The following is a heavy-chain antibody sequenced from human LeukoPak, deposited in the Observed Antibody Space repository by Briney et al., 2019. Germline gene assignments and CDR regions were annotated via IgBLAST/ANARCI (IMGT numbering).Heavy chain of an antibody. D-gene: IGHD5-24*01. CDR2: IKQDGSKK. J-gene: IGHJ4*02. V-gene: IGHV3-7*04. Sequence: GGSLRLSCVASGFPFSSYWMTWVRQAPGKGLEWVANIKQDGSKKSYVDSVKGRFTISRDNAKNSLYLQMNSLRAEDTAIYYRTRVGYIDEGIDYWGQGTLVTVSS. CDR1: GFPFSSYW. CDR3: TRVGYIDEGIDY.